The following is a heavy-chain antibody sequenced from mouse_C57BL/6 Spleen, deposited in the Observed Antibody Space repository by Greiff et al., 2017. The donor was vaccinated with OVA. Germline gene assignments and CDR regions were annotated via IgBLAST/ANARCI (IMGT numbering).Heavy chain of an antibody. Sequence: QVQLQQPGAELVRPGPSVKLSCKASGYTFTSYWMHWVKQSPGQGLEWIGVIDPSDSSTNYYQKFKGKATLTVDTSSSTTCMQLSSLTSEDCAGYYCARSDYYLDYWGQGTTLTVSS. CDR3: ARSDYYLDY. CDR2: IDPSDSST. J-gene: IGHJ2*01. V-gene: IGHV1-59*01. CDR1: GYTFTSYW.